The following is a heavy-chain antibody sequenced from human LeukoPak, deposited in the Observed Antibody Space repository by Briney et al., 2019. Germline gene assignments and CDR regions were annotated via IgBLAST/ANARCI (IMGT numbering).Heavy chain of an antibody. J-gene: IGHJ4*02. CDR2: ISGSGGST. Sequence: SGGSLRLSCAASGFTFSSYAMSWVRQAPGKGLEWVSVISGSGGSTYYADSVKGRFTISRDNSKNTLYLQMNSLRAEDTAVYYCAKDFLSGSPGKPSYWGQGTLVTVSS. D-gene: IGHD1-26*01. CDR3: AKDFLSGSPGKPSY. V-gene: IGHV3-23*01. CDR1: GFTFSSYA.